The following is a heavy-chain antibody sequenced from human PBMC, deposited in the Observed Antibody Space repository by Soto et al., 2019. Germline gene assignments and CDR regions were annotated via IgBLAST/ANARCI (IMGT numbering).Heavy chain of an antibody. J-gene: IGHJ5*02. CDR2: ISAYNGNT. V-gene: IGHV1-18*01. D-gene: IGHD4-17*01. Sequence: ASVKVSCKASGYTFTSYGISWVRQAPGQGLEWMGWISAYNGNTNYAQKLQGRVTMTTDTSTSTAYMELRSLRSDDTAVYYCAREYSPTVTQNWFDPWGQGTLVAVSS. CDR3: AREYSPTVTQNWFDP. CDR1: GYTFTSYG.